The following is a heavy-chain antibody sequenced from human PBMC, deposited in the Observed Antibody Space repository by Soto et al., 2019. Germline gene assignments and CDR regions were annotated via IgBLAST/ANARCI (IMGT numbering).Heavy chain of an antibody. CDR2: IYFDGITT. J-gene: IGHJ4*02. CDR1: VFTCNTHW. D-gene: IGHD1-26*01. CDR3: ARGGAMGVDY. Sequence: GSLRVSCTASVFTCNTHWMHWVRQAPGKGLVWVSRIYFDGITTNYGDSVKGRLTVSRDNAKNTVYLHVNTLRDEDTAVYYCARGGAMGVDYWGQGTLVTAPQ. V-gene: IGHV3-74*01.